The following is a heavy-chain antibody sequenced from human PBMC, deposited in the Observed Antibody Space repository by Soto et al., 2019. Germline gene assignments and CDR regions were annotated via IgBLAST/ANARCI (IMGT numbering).Heavy chain of an antibody. D-gene: IGHD1-1*01. V-gene: IGHV4-30-2*01. CDR2: IYHSGCT. J-gene: IGHJ5*02. Sequence: QLQLQESGSGLVRPSQTLSLTCAVSGGSISSGGYSWNWIRQPPGKGLEWIGHIYHSGCTLYNPSLKCRVTISVAKSKNQFSLKLSSVTAADTAVYYCARVQLEGNWLDAWGQGTLVTVSS. CDR1: GGSISSGGYS. CDR3: ARVQLEGNWLDA.